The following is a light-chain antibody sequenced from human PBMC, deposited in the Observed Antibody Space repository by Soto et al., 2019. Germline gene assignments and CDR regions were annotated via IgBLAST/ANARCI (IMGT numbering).Light chain of an antibody. V-gene: IGKV3-15*01. CDR3: QQYNNWPLLT. Sequence: EIVMTQSPATLSVSPGERATLSCRVSQSVSSNLAWYQQKPGQAPRLLIYGASTRATGIPARFSGSGSGTEFTLTISSLKSEDFAVYYCQQYNNWPLLTFGGGTKVEIK. J-gene: IGKJ4*01. CDR1: QSVSSN. CDR2: GAS.